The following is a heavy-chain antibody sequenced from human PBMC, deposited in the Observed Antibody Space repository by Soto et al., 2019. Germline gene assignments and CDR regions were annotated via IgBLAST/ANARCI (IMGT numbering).Heavy chain of an antibody. J-gene: IGHJ5*02. CDR2: FYHSGST. Sequence: SETLSLTCAVSGGSISSSNWWSWVRQPPGKGLECIGEFYHSGSTNYNPSLKSRVTISVDKSKNQFSLKLSSVTAADTAVYYCARKALRGGDSYGKQLPGWFDPWGQGTLVTVSS. CDR3: ARKALRGGDSYGKQLPGWFDP. CDR1: GGSISSSNW. V-gene: IGHV4-4*02. D-gene: IGHD5-18*01.